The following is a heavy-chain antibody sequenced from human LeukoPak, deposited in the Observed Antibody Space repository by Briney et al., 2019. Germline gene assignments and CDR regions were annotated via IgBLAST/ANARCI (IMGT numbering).Heavy chain of an antibody. CDR2: IYPGDSDT. Sequence: GESLKISCKGSGYSFTSYWIGWVRQMPGKGLEWMGIIYPGDSDTRYSPSFQGQVTISADKPISTAYLQWSSLKASDTAMNYCARGDCSSTSCYAPYYGMDVWGKGTTVTVSS. J-gene: IGHJ6*04. D-gene: IGHD2-2*01. CDR3: ARGDCSSTSCYAPYYGMDV. V-gene: IGHV5-51*04. CDR1: GYSFTSYW.